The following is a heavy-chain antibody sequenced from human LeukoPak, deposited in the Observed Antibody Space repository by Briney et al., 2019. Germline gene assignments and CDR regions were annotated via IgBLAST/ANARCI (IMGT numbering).Heavy chain of an antibody. CDR1: GYTFTSFG. V-gene: IGHV1-18*01. Sequence: ASVKVSCNASGYTFTSFGISWVRQAPGQGPECMGWISAYNGNTNYVQNLQGRVNMTTDTSTRTAYMELRGLRSDDTAVYYCARAIAAAEYGDYWGQGTLVTVSS. J-gene: IGHJ4*02. D-gene: IGHD6-13*01. CDR2: ISAYNGNT. CDR3: ARAIAAAEYGDY.